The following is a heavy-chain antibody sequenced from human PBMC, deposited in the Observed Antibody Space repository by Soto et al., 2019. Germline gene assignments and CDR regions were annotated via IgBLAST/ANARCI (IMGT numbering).Heavy chain of an antibody. CDR3: ARTTLAGYTSNWYGHYYYGMDV. CDR1: GFTFSSYG. J-gene: IGHJ6*02. CDR2: ISYDASSK. D-gene: IGHD6-13*01. V-gene: IGHV3-30-3*01. Sequence: LRLSCAASGFTFSSYGMHWVRQAPGKGLEWLAVISYDASSKYYTDSVKGRFTISRDNSRDTLYLQMNSLRAEDTAVYYCARTTLAGYTSNWYGHYYYGMDVWGQGTSVTVSS.